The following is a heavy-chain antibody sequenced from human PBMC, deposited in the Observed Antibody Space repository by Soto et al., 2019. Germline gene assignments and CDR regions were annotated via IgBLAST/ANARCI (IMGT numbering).Heavy chain of an antibody. CDR2: IHYSGSP. Sequence: QVQLQESGPGLVKPSQTLSLTCTVSGGSISSGGYYWSWIRQHPGKGLEWIGYIHYSGSPYYNPSLPSPVTLPVDTSKNHFSLKLSSVTAADPAVYYCARGVLPSGQGTLVTVSS. CDR1: GGSISSGGYY. V-gene: IGHV4-31*01. D-gene: IGHD3-10*01. CDR3: ARGVLP. J-gene: IGHJ5*02.